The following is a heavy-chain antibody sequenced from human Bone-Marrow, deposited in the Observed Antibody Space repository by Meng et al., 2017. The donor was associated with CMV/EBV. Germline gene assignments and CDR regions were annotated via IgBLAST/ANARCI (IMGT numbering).Heavy chain of an antibody. V-gene: IGHV4-34*01. D-gene: IGHD3-10*01. CDR1: GGSFSGYY. CDR2: INHSGST. J-gene: IGHJ4*02. CDR3: ARTPPLLWFGELGFDY. Sequence: SETLSLTCAVYGGSFSGYYWSWIRQPPGKGLEWIGEINHSGSTNYNPSLKSRVTISVDTSKNQFSLKQSSVNAADTAVYYCARTPPLLWFGELGFDYWGQGTLVTVSS.